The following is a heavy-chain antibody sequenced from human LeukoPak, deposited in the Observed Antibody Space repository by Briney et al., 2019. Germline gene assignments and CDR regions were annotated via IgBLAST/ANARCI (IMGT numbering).Heavy chain of an antibody. CDR2: ISGSGGST. CDR1: GFTFSSYA. J-gene: IGHJ3*02. Sequence: GGSLRLSCAASGFTFSSYAMSWVRQAPGKGLEWVSAISGSGGSTYYADSVKGRFTISRDNSKNTLYLQMNSLRAEDTAVYYCASLLLCYGCSSSSDASDIWGQGTMVTVSP. V-gene: IGHV3-23*01. D-gene: IGHD6-6*01. CDR3: ASLLLCYGCSSSSDASDI.